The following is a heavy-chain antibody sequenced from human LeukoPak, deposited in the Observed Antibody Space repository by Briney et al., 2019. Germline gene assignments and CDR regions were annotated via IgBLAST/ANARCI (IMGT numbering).Heavy chain of an antibody. V-gene: IGHV3-23*01. Sequence: GGSLRLSCAASGFTFSSYGMSWVRQAPGKGLEWVSAISGSGGSTYYADSVKGRFTISRDNSKNTMYLQMNSLRAEDTAVYYCAKSPDTCNYGFLEYWGQGTLVTVSS. CDR3: AKSPDTCNYGFLEY. D-gene: IGHD1-7*01. J-gene: IGHJ4*02. CDR2: ISGSGGST. CDR1: GFTFSSYG.